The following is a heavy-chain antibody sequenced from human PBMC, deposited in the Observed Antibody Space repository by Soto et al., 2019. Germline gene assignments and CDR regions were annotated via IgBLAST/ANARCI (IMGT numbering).Heavy chain of an antibody. V-gene: IGHV4-39*01. J-gene: IGHJ3*02. CDR3: ARYYDFWSVIGDDAFDI. D-gene: IGHD3-3*01. CDR2: IYYSGST. Sequence: SETLSLTCTVSGGSISSSSYYWGWIRQPPGKGLEWIGSIYYSGSTYYNPSLKSRVTISVDTSKNQFSLKLSSVTAADTAVYYCARYYDFWSVIGDDAFDIWGQGTMVTVSS. CDR1: GGSISSSSYY.